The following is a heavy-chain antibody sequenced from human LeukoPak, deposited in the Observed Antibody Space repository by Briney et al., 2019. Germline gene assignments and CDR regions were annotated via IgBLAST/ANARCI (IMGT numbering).Heavy chain of an antibody. D-gene: IGHD3-3*01. CDR3: ARQIPIFGVVIGSKHFDY. CDR2: IYYSGST. CDR1: GGSISSGTYY. V-gene: IGHV4-39*01. Sequence: SETLSLTCTVSGGSISSGTYYWGWIRQPPGKGLEWIGSIYYSGSTYYNPSLKSRVTISVDTSKNQFSLKLSSVTAADTAVYYCARQIPIFGVVIGSKHFDYWGQGTLVTVSS. J-gene: IGHJ4*02.